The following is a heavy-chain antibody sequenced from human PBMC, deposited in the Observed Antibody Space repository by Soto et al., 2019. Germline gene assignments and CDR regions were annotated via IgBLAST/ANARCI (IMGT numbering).Heavy chain of an antibody. Sequence: PSETLSLTCTVSGGSISSGGYYWSWIRQHPGKGLEWIGYIYYSGSTYYNPSLKSRVTISVDTSKNQFSLKLSSVTAADTAVYYCARGARAAAANYWGQGTLVTVSS. V-gene: IGHV4-31*03. J-gene: IGHJ4*02. CDR3: ARGARAAAANY. CDR1: GGSISSGGYY. D-gene: IGHD6-13*01. CDR2: IYYSGST.